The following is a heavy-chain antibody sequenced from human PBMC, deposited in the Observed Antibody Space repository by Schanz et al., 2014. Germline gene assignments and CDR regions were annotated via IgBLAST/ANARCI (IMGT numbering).Heavy chain of an antibody. D-gene: IGHD2-21*02. CDR1: GFTFSSYA. CDR2: IKKDGSEK. CDR3: VRERTNYGGNSYFFDH. Sequence: EVQLLESGGGLVQPGGSLRLSCAASGFTFSSYAMSWVRQAPGKGLEWVANIKKDGSEKYYVDSVKGRFTVSRDNAKNSVYLQMNGLRVEDTAVYYCVRERTNYGGNSYFFDHWGQGTLVTVSS. J-gene: IGHJ4*02. V-gene: IGHV3-7*01.